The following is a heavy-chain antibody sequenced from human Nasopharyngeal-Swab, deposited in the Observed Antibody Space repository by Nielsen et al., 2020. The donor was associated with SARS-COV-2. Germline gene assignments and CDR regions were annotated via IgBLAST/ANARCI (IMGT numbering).Heavy chain of an antibody. V-gene: IGHV3-30-3*01. J-gene: IGHJ6*02. CDR2: ISYDGPNK. CDR3: ARPRRELRVYYGMDV. Sequence: GGSLRLSCAASGFTFSTYAMNWVRQAPGKGLERVAVISYDGPNKYYADSVKGRFTVSRDNSKNTLYLQMNSLRAEDTAVYYCARPRRELRVYYGMDVWGQGTTVTVSS. D-gene: IGHD1-7*01. CDR1: GFTFSTYA.